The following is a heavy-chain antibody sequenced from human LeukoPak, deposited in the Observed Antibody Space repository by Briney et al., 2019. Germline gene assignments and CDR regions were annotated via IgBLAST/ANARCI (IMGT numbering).Heavy chain of an antibody. V-gene: IGHV4-39*01. J-gene: IGHJ4*02. D-gene: IGHD3-22*01. CDR2: IHYTGTT. Sequence: SETLSLTCTVSGGSIRSSTYYWAWIRQPPGKGLEWIGTIHYTGTTYYNPSLKSRVTISVDTSKNQSSLNLSSVTAADTTFYYCARLGGYYDPPDYWGQGTLVTVSS. CDR3: ARLGGYYDPPDY. CDR1: GGSIRSSTYY.